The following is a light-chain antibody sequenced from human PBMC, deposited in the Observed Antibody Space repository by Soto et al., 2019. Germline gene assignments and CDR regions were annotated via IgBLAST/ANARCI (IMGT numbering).Light chain of an antibody. CDR2: AAS. CDR3: QHGYSTPLT. V-gene: IGKV1-39*01. Sequence: DIQMAQSPSARASSVWWIVTSTCPASQSISTYLHWYQQKPGKAPNLLIYAASTLQSGVPSRFSGSGSGTDFTLTISSLQPEDFATYFCQHGYSTPLTFGGGTKVDIK. J-gene: IGKJ4*01. CDR1: QSISTY.